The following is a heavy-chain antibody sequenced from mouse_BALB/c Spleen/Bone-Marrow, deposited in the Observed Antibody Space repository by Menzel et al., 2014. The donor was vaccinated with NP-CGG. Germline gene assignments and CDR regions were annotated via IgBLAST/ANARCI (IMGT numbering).Heavy chain of an antibody. Sequence: GVDFSRYWMSWVRQAPGKGLEWIGEINPDSRTINYSPSLKDKFIISRDNANNTLYLRLNKVRSEDTALYYCARPDYYGYLNYWGQGTTLTVSS. CDR3: ARPDYYGYLNY. D-gene: IGHD1-1*01. V-gene: IGHV4-1*02. CDR1: GVDFSRYW. CDR2: INPDSRTI. J-gene: IGHJ2*01.